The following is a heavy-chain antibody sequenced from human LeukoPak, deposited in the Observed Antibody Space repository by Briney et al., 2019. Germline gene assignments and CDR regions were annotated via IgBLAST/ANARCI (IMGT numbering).Heavy chain of an antibody. Sequence: PGGSLRLSCAASGFTFSSYEMNWVRQAPGKGLEWVSYISSSGSTIYYADSVKGRFTISRDNAKNSLYLQMNSLRAEDTAVYYCARDRHYYDGSGYYGYFDYWGQGTLVTVSS. CDR1: GFTFSSYE. CDR3: ARDRHYYDGSGYYGYFDY. J-gene: IGHJ4*02. CDR2: ISSSGSTI. D-gene: IGHD3-22*01. V-gene: IGHV3-48*03.